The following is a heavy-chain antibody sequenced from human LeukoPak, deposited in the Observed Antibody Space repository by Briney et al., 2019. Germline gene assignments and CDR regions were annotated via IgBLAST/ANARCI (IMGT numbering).Heavy chain of an antibody. Sequence: GASVKVSCKASGYTFTGYYIHWVRQAPGQGLEWMGWSNPKSGDTNYAQKFQGRVTMTRDTSISTAYTEVSRLRSDDTAVYYCARVGETSSGYYPFDYWGQGTLVTVSS. J-gene: IGHJ4*02. CDR3: ARVGETSSGYYPFDY. CDR1: GYTFTGYY. V-gene: IGHV1-2*02. CDR2: SNPKSGDT. D-gene: IGHD3-22*01.